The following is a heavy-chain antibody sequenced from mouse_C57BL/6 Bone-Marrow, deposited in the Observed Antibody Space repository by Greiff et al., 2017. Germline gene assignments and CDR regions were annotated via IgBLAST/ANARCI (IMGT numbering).Heavy chain of an antibody. CDR2: IWSGGST. D-gene: IGHD2-4*01. V-gene: IGHV2-4*01. Sequence: VQRVESGPGLVQPSQSLSITCTVSGFSLTSYGVHWVRQPPGKGLEWLGVIWSGGSTDYNAAFISRLSISKDNSKSQVFFKMNSLQADDTAIYYCAKNGSYYDYDGYFDVWGTGTTVTGSS. CDR3: AKNGSYYDYDGYFDV. J-gene: IGHJ1*03. CDR1: GFSLTSYG.